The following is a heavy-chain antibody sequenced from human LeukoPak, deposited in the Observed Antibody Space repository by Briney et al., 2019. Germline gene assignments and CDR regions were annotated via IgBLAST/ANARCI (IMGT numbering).Heavy chain of an antibody. V-gene: IGHV4-59*08. D-gene: IGHD1-26*01. CDR1: GGSISSYY. Sequence: SETLSLTCTVSGGSISSYYWSWIRPTPGKGLEWIGYIYYSGSTNYRPSLKRRVTISVDTSKNQFSLKLSSVTAADTAEYFCARHGASGSYLYYFDYWGQGTLVTVSS. CDR2: IYYSGST. CDR3: ARHGASGSYLYYFDY. J-gene: IGHJ4*02.